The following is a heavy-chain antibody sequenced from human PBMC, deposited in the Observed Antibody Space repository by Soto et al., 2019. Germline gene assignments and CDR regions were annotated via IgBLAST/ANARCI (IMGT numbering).Heavy chain of an antibody. Sequence: EVQLVESGGALVQPGGSLRLSCAASGFTFSSYWMHRVRQARGKGLVWVSRINGDGSTTTYADSVKGRFIISRDNAKNMLYLQMNSLTAEDTAVYYCARPRYDGSGTPFDHWGQGTLVTVSS. V-gene: IGHV3-74*01. CDR2: INGDGSTT. CDR3: ARPRYDGSGTPFDH. D-gene: IGHD3-22*01. J-gene: IGHJ4*02. CDR1: GFTFSSYW.